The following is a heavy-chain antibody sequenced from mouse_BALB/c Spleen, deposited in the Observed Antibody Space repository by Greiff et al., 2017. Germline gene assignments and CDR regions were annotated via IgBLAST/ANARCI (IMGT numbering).Heavy chain of an antibody. V-gene: IGHV3-2*02. CDR3: ARKDYSYDRYTMYY. J-gene: IGHJ4*01. D-gene: IGHD2-12*01. Sequence: VQLQQSGPGLVKPSQSLSLTCTVTGYSITSDYAWNWIRQFPGNKLEWMGYISYSGSTSYNPSLKSRISITRDTSKNQFFLQLNSVTTEDTATYYCARKDYSYDRYTMYYWGQGTSVTVSS. CDR1: GYSITSDYA. CDR2: ISYSGST.